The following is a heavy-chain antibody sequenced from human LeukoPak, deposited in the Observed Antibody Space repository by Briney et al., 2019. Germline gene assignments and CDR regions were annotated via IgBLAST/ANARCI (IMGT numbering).Heavy chain of an antibody. J-gene: IGHJ2*01. D-gene: IGHD3-16*01. Sequence: GGSLRLSCAASGFTFDDYAMHWVRQAPGKGLEWVSGISWNSGSIGYADSVKGRFTISRDNAKNSLYLQMNSLRAEDTALYYCAKWGADVRAFDLWGRGTLVTVSS. CDR3: AKWGADVRAFDL. CDR1: GFTFDDYA. V-gene: IGHV3-9*01. CDR2: ISWNSGSI.